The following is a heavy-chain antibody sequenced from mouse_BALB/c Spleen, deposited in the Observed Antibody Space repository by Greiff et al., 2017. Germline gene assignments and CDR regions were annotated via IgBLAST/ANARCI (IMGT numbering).Heavy chain of an antibody. CDR3: ARHAITTATAMDY. D-gene: IGHD1-2*01. CDR1: GFTFSSYD. Sequence: EVQGVESGGDLVKPGGSLKLSCAASGFTFSSYDMSWVRQTPDKRLEWVATISSGGSYTYYPDSVKGRFTISRDNAKNTLYLQMSSLKSEDTAMYYCARHAITTATAMDYWGQGTSVTVSS. J-gene: IGHJ4*01. V-gene: IGHV5-6*01. CDR2: ISSGGSYT.